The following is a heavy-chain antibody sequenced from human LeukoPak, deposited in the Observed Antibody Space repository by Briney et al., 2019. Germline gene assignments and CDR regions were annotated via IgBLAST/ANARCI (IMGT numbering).Heavy chain of an antibody. CDR3: ASLRERSYYTRGFDY. J-gene: IGHJ4*02. CDR2: IYYSGST. V-gene: IGHV4-39*01. Sequence: PSETLSLTCTVSGGSISSSSYYWGWIRQPPGKGLEWIGSIYYSGSTYYNPSLKSRVTISVDTSKNQFSLKLSSVTAADTAVYYCASLRERSYYTRGFDYWGQGSLVTVSS. D-gene: IGHD5-18*01. CDR1: GGSISSSSYY.